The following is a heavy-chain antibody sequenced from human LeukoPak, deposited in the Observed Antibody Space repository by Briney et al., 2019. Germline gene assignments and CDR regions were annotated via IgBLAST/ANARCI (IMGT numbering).Heavy chain of an antibody. J-gene: IGHJ4*02. V-gene: IGHV5-51*01. D-gene: IGHD3-9*01. Sequence: PGESLKISCKGSGYSFTSYWIGWVRQMPGKGLEWMGIIYPGDSDTRYSPSFQGQVTISADKSISTAYLQWSSPKASDTAMYYCARQGKILRYFDWLLSFDYWGQGTLVTVSS. CDR3: ARQGKILRYFDWLLSFDY. CDR2: IYPGDSDT. CDR1: GYSFTSYW.